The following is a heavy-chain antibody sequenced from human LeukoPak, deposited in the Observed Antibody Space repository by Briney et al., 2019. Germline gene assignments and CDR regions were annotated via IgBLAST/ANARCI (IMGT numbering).Heavy chain of an antibody. CDR1: GYTFTTYG. V-gene: IGHV1-18*01. D-gene: IGHD6-6*01. CDR2: ISAYNGNT. J-gene: IGHJ5*02. CDR3: ARDLIAVRPGWFDP. Sequence: ASVKVSCKASGYTFTTYGISWVRQAPGQGIEGRGWISAYNGNTNYAQQFQGRVTMTTDTSMSTAYMELRSLRSDDTAVYYCARDLIAVRPGWFDPWGQGSLVTVSS.